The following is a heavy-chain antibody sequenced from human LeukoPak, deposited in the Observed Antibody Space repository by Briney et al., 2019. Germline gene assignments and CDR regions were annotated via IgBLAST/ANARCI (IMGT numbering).Heavy chain of an antibody. CDR3: ARDLLNHIVPYYYMDV. V-gene: IGHV4-61*02. CDR1: GGSISSGSYY. CDR2: IYTSRST. D-gene: IGHD2-2*01. Sequence: SETLSLTCTVSGGSISSGSYYWSWIRQPAGKGLEWIGRIYTSRSTNYNPSLKSRLSISLDTSKNQFSLKLSSVTAADTAVYYCARDLLNHIVPYYYMDVWGKGTTVTVSS. J-gene: IGHJ6*03.